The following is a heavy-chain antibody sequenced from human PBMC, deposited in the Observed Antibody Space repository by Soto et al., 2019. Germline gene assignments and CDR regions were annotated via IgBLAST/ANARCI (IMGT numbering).Heavy chain of an antibody. CDR1: GGTFSSYA. CDR2: IIPIFGTA. CDR3: ARHLYYYDSSGYYYVPAGEAKNP. Sequence: QVQLVQSGAEVKKPGSSVKVSCKASGGTFSSYAISWVRQAPGQGLEWMGGIIPIFGTANYAQKFQGRVTITADESTSTAYMELSSLRSEDTAVYYCARHLYYYDSSGYYYVPAGEAKNPWGQGTLVTVSS. J-gene: IGHJ5*02. V-gene: IGHV1-69*12. D-gene: IGHD3-22*01.